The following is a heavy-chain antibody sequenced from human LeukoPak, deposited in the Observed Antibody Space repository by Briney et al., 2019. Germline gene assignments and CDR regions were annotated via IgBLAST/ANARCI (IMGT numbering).Heavy chain of an antibody. Sequence: ASVKVSCKASGYTFTDYYMHWVRQAPGQGLEWMGWINPNSGGTNFAQKFQGRVAMTRDTSISTAYMELGSLRSDDTAVYYCARARWQLVPYFDSWGQGTLVTISS. J-gene: IGHJ4*02. CDR3: ARARWQLVPYFDS. CDR2: INPNSGGT. CDR1: GYTFTDYY. V-gene: IGHV1-2*02. D-gene: IGHD6-6*01.